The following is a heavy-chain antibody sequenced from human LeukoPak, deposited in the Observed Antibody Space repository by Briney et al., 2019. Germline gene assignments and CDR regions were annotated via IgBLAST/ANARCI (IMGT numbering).Heavy chain of an antibody. CDR3: ATRAYSNYVLGYYYYMDV. D-gene: IGHD4-11*01. J-gene: IGHJ6*03. CDR2: FDPEDGET. CDR1: GYTLTELS. V-gene: IGHV1-24*01. Sequence: ASVKVSCKVSGYTLTELSMHWVRQAPGRGLEWMGGFDPEDGETIYAQKFQGRVTMTEDTSTDTAYMELSSLRSEDTAVYYCATRAYSNYVLGYYYYMDVWGKGTTVTVSS.